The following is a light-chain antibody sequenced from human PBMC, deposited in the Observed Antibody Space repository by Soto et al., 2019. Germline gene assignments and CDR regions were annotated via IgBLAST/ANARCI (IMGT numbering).Light chain of an antibody. CDR1: TSDVGRYDY. CDR2: EVT. J-gene: IGLJ2*01. CDR3: SSYTTRFSLL. V-gene: IGLV2-14*01. Sequence: QSALTQPASVSGSPGQSITISCTGTTSDVGRYDYVSWYQQYPGKAPKLLIYEVTYRRSGVSDRLSGSKSGNTASLTISGLQAEDEAIYFCSSYTTRFSLLFGGGTKVTVL.